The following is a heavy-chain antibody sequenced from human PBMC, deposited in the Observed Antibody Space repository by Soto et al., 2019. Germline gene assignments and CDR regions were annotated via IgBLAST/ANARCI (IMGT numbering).Heavy chain of an antibody. CDR2: ISDTGFTI. CDR1: GCSFSDYG. V-gene: IGHV3-48*02. D-gene: IGHD4-17*01. CDR3: ARSQGLLQYSDV. J-gene: IGHJ4*02. Sequence: GXLRLSFAAAGCSFSDYGMNWFRQAPGKGLEWVSFISDTGFTIYYADSVKGRFTISRDNAKNSLFLQMDSLRDEDTAVYYCARSQGLLQYSDVWGQGTLVTVSS.